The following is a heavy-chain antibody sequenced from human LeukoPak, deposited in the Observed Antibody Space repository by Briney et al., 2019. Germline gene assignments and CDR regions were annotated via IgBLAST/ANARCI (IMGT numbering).Heavy chain of an antibody. CDR2: INHSGST. D-gene: IGHD3-10*01. CDR3: ARGPYGSGSYGMDV. CDR1: GGSFSGYY. V-gene: IGHV4-34*01. J-gene: IGHJ6*02. Sequence: SETLSLTCAVYGGSFSGYYWSWIRQPPGKGLEWIGEINHSGSTNYNPSLKSRVTISVDTSKNQFSLKLSSVTAADTAVYYCARGPYGSGSYGMDVWGQGTTVTVSS.